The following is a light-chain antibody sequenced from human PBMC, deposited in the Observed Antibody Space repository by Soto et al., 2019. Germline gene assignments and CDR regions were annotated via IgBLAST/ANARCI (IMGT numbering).Light chain of an antibody. J-gene: IGLJ1*01. Sequence: QSVLTQPASVSGSPGQSITISCTGSGSDIGAYNYVSWYQQHPGKAPKLLTHGVTRRPSGVSSRFSDSKSAYTASLTISGLQAADEATYFCSSFTTSYLYVFGTGTKLTVL. CDR1: GSDIGAYNY. CDR2: GVT. V-gene: IGLV2-14*01. CDR3: SSFTTSYLYV.